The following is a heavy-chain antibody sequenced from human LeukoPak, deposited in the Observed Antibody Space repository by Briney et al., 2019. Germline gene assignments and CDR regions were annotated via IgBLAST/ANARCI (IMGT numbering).Heavy chain of an antibody. D-gene: IGHD6-19*01. V-gene: IGHV3-53*01. J-gene: IGHJ3*02. CDR1: GFTVSSNY. CDR2: IYSGGST. Sequence: GGSLRLSCAASGFTVSSNYMTWVRQAPGKGLEWVSVIYSGGSTYYADSVKGRFTSSRDNSKNTLYLQMNSLRAEDTAVYYCARGLAVAGTGDAFDIWGQGTMVTVSS. CDR3: ARGLAVAGTGDAFDI.